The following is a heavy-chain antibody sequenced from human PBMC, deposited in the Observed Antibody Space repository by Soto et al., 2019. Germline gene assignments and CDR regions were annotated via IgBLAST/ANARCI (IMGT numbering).Heavy chain of an antibody. CDR1: GITFSSYS. J-gene: IGHJ6*01. D-gene: IGHD2-15*01. V-gene: IGHV3-30*18. CDR3: AKDQGGLETNMEF. Sequence: GGSLRLSCAASGITFSSYSIHLVRQAPGKGLECVSCISYEGSKKYYADSAKGRFTISRDNSKNTLYLQMNRMRVEDTAVYYGAKDQGGLETNMEFWGQGTTVTSSS. CDR2: ISYEGSKK.